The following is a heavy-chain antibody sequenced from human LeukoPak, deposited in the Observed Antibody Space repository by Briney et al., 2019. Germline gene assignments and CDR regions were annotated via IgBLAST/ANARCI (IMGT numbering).Heavy chain of an antibody. V-gene: IGHV3-11*04. CDR2: ISSGGYTI. Sequence: GGSLRLSCAASGFTFLSDYYMSWIRQAPGKGLEWVSYISSGGYTIHYADSVKGRFTISRDNAKKSLYLQMNSLRAEDTAVYYCARRCSSTSCLQYWGQGTLVTVSS. D-gene: IGHD2-2*01. CDR1: GFTFLSDYY. J-gene: IGHJ4*02. CDR3: ARRCSSTSCLQY.